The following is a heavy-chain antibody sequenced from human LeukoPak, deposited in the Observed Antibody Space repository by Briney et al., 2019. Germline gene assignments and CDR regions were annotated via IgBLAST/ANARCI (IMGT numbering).Heavy chain of an antibody. V-gene: IGHV3-23*01. D-gene: IGHD2-15*01. J-gene: IGHJ4*02. CDR2: ISGSGGST. CDR1: GFTFSSYA. Sequence: GGSLRLSCAASGFTFSSYAMSWVRQAPGKGLEWVSAISGSGGSTYYADSVKGRFTISRDNAKNSLYLQMNSLRAEDTAVYYCARVYCSGGSCYDYWGQGTLVTVSS. CDR3: ARVYCSGGSCYDY.